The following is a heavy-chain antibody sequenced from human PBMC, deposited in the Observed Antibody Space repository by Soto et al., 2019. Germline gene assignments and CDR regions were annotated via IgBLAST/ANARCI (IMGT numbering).Heavy chain of an antibody. CDR2: INPSGGST. Sequence: ASVKVSCKASGYTFTSYYMHWVRQAPGQGLEWMGIINPSGGSTSYAQKFQGRVTMTRDTSTSTVYMELSSLRSEDTAVYYCAMCSSIAARLNDYYYYGMDVWGQGTTVTVSS. CDR1: GYTFTSYY. D-gene: IGHD6-6*01. J-gene: IGHJ6*02. V-gene: IGHV1-46*01. CDR3: AMCSSIAARLNDYYYYGMDV.